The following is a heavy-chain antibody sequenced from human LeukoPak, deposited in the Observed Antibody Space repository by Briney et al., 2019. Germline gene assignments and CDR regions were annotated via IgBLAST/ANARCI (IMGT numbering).Heavy chain of an antibody. V-gene: IGHV3-11*01. D-gene: IGHD1-26*01. CDR1: GFTFSDYY. CDR3: ARSAVGATLH. Sequence: GGSLRLSCAASGFTFSDYYMSWIRQAPGKGLEWVSHISSSGNTRYYADSVKGRFTISRDNAKNSLYLQMYSLRAEDTAVYYCARSAVGATLHWGQGTLVTVSS. CDR2: ISSSGNTR. J-gene: IGHJ4*02.